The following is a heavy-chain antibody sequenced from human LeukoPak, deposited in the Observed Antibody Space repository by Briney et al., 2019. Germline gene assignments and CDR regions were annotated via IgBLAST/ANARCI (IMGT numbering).Heavy chain of an antibody. CDR3: VRNLVVVPNGDWFDS. CDR2: ISPTGSTM. V-gene: IGHV3-48*04. CDR1: EFTFSTYA. D-gene: IGHD2-15*01. Sequence: PGGSLRLSCAASEFTFSTYAMNWVRQAPGKGLEWVGYISPTGSTMFYADSVKGRFTISRDNAKNSLYLQMNSLSAEDTAVYYCVRNLVVVPNGDWFDSWGQGTLVTVSS. J-gene: IGHJ5*01.